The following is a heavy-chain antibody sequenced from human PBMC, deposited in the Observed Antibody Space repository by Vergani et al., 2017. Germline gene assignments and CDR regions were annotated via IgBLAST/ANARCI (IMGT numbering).Heavy chain of an antibody. CDR2: ISYDGDTT. CDR3: AKFPLNITTPDRGDF. V-gene: IGHV3-30*18. J-gene: IGHJ4*02. CDR1: AFRFSEYG. Sequence: HVQMVESGGGVVQPGRSLRLSCAVSAFRFSEYGMHWVRQAPGRGLEWVALISYDGDTTYYEDSVKGRFTISRDNSKNTLFLQMHSLRVEDTALYYCAKFPLNITTPDRGDFWGQGSLVTVSS. D-gene: IGHD1-1*01.